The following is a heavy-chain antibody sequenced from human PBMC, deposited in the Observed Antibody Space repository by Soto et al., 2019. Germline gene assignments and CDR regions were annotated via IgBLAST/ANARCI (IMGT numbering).Heavy chain of an antibody. D-gene: IGHD3-3*02. J-gene: IGHJ6*02. CDR3: ARRHFWSGKILGTDYYYGMDV. Sequence: AASVKVSCKASGGTFSSYAISWVRQAPGQGLEWMGGIIPIFGTANYAQKFQGRVTITADESTSTAYMELSSLRSEDTAVYYCARRHFWSGKILGTDYYYGMDVWGQGTTVTVSS. V-gene: IGHV1-69*13. CDR1: GGTFSSYA. CDR2: IIPIFGTA.